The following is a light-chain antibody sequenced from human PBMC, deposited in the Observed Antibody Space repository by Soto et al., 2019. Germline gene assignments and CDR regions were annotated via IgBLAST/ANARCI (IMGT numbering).Light chain of an antibody. CDR3: QPYHNWPPLT. CDR2: GAS. Sequence: EIVMTQSPATLSVSPGERATLSCRASQSVSDNLAWYQQKPGQAPRLLIYGASTRATGIPARFSGSGSGTDFTLTISSLQSEYLAVYDCQPYHNWPPLTCGGGTKVEIK. J-gene: IGKJ4*01. CDR1: QSVSDN. V-gene: IGKV3-15*01.